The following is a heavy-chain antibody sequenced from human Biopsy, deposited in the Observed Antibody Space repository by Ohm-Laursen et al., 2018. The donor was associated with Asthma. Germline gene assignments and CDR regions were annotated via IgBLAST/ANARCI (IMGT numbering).Heavy chain of an antibody. CDR1: GFSFSNFA. V-gene: IGHV3-30*01. CDR2: ISKDASTQ. Sequence: SSLRLSCAAPGFSFSNFAIHWVRQAPGKGLEWVGVISKDASTQDYADSVKGRFTMARDNSKNTLDLQMNSLREEDTAVYYCVRDGTDDAFDIWGQGTLVTVSS. CDR3: VRDGTDDAFDI. D-gene: IGHD3-9*01. J-gene: IGHJ4*02.